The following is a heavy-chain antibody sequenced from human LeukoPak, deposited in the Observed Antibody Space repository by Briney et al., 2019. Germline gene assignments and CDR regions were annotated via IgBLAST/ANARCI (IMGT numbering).Heavy chain of an antibody. CDR3: ARGLWFGEPLGY. CDR1: GVSISSNLW. CDR2: IHHSGSI. J-gene: IGHJ4*02. V-gene: IGHV4-4*02. D-gene: IGHD3-10*01. Sequence: PSETLSLTCAVSGVSISSNLWWTWVRQPPGKGLEWIAEIHHSGSINYNPSLKSRVTISVDTSKNQFSLKLSSVTAADTAVYYCARGLWFGEPLGYWGQGTLVTVSS.